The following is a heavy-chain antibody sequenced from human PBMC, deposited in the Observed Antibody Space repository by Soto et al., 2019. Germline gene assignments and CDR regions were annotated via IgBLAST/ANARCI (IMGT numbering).Heavy chain of an antibody. D-gene: IGHD2-15*01. Sequence: SGGSLRLSCAASGFTFSSYAMSWVRQAPGKGLEWVSAISGSGGTTYYADSVKGRFSISRDNSKNTVYLQMSSLRAEDTAVYYCAKDGGVSSWKYCSGGSCYYYYMDVWGKGTTVPVSS. V-gene: IGHV3-23*01. CDR2: ISGSGGTT. J-gene: IGHJ6*03. CDR1: GFTFSSYA. CDR3: AKDGGVSSWKYCSGGSCYYYYMDV.